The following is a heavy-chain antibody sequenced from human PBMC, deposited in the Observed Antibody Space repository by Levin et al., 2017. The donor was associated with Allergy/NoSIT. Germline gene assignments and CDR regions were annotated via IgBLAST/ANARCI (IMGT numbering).Heavy chain of an antibody. CDR1: GFTFSRYW. CDR2: IKQDGSQK. V-gene: IGHV3-7*04. CDR3: ARDGVAATDDYDY. Sequence: GGSLRLSCAASGFTFSRYWMSWVRQAPGKGLEWVASIKQDGSQKFYVDSVKGRFTISRDNAKNSLYLQMNSLRAEDTAVYYCARDGVAATDDYDYWGQGTLVTVSS. D-gene: IGHD2-15*01. J-gene: IGHJ4*02.